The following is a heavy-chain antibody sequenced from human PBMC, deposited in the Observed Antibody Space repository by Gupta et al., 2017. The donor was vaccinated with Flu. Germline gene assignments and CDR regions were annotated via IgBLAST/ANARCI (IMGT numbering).Heavy chain of an antibody. J-gene: IGHJ3*02. V-gene: IGHV3-48*02. CDR1: GFSFSIYS. CDR3: ARSGTGADYYYSSGYDDGFDI. D-gene: IGHD3-22*01. CDR2: ISSSSSVI. Sequence: EVQLVESGGGLVQPGGSLRLSCATSGFSFSIYSMNWVRQAPGKGLEWVSYISSSSSVIYYADSVKGRFTISRDNARNSLYLQMNSLRDEDTAVYYCARSGTGADYYYSSGYDDGFDIWGQGTVVNVSS.